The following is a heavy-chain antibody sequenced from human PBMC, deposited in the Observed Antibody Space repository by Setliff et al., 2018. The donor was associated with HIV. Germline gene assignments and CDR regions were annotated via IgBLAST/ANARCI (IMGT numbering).Heavy chain of an antibody. V-gene: IGHV5-51*01. CDR1: GDSFSSFW. D-gene: IGHD6-13*01. Sequence: PGESLKISCKGSGDSFSSFWIGWVRQMPGKGLEWMGIIYPDDSETRYSPSFQGQVTISADKSISTAYLQWSSLKASDTAMYYCARRGYSRPYWYFDLWGRGTLVTVSS. J-gene: IGHJ2*01. CDR2: IYPDDSET. CDR3: ARRGYSRPYWYFDL.